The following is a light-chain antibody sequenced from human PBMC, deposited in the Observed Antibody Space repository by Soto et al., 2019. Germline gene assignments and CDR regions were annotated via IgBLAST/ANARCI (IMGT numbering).Light chain of an antibody. V-gene: IGKV3-11*01. Sequence: EIVLTQSPATLSLSPGERATLSCRASQSVSSYLAWYQQKPGQAPRLLIYDASNRATGIPARFSGSGSGTDFTLTISSLEPEDFAVSYCQQRSNWSPITFGQGTRLEIK. CDR3: QQRSNWSPIT. J-gene: IGKJ5*01. CDR1: QSVSSY. CDR2: DAS.